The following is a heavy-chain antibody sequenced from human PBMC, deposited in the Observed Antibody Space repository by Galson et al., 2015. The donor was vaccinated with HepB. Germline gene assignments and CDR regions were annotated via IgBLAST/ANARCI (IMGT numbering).Heavy chain of an antibody. Sequence: SLRLSYAASGFTFSNAWMSWVRQAPGKGLEWVGRIKSKTDGGTTDYAAPVKGRFTISRDDSKNTLYLQMNSLKTEDTAVYYCTTDPLYYGSGSYRRMGWYYYGMDVWGQGTTVTVSS. CDR2: IKSKTDGGTT. J-gene: IGHJ6*02. CDR1: GFTFSNAW. V-gene: IGHV3-15*01. D-gene: IGHD3-10*01. CDR3: TTDPLYYGSGSYRRMGWYYYGMDV.